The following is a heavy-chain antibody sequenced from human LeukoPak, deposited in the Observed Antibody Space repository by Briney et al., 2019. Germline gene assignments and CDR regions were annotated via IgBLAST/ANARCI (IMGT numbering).Heavy chain of an antibody. J-gene: IGHJ4*02. CDR1: GGSITTTNW. CDR3: TRESGAFSPFGF. Sequence: SGTLSLTCAVSGGSITTTNWWSWVRQPPGKGLEWIGEVHLSGATNYNPSLESRVSMSIDKSKNHLSLEVTSVTAEDTAIYYCTRESGAFSPFGFWGQGTLLTVSS. D-gene: IGHD1-26*01. V-gene: IGHV4-4*02. CDR2: VHLSGAT.